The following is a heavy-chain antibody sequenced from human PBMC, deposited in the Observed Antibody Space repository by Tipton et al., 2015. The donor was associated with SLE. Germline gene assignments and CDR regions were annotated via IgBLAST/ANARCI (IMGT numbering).Heavy chain of an antibody. D-gene: IGHD3-10*01. CDR3: ARDSPMVQGVADY. CDR1: GGSISSSSNY. V-gene: IGHV4-61*02. Sequence: TLSLTCTVSGGSISSSSNYWSWIRQPAGKGLEWIRRIYISGSTNYNPSLKSRVTMSIDTSKNQFSLKLSSVTAADTALYYCARDSPMVQGVADYWGQGTLVTVSS. CDR2: IYISGST. J-gene: IGHJ4*02.